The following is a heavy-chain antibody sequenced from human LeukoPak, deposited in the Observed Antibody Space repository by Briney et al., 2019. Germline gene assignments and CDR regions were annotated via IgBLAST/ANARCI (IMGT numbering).Heavy chain of an antibody. V-gene: IGHV4-59*01. CDR3: ARQGYGSGYYYFDY. Sequence: PSETLSLTCTVSGGSISSYYWSWIRQPPGKGQEWIGYDYYSGTTNYNPSLKSRVTISVDTSKNQFSLKLSSVTAADTAVYYCARQGYGSGYYYFDYWGQGTLVTVSS. CDR1: GGSISSYY. J-gene: IGHJ4*02. CDR2: DYYSGTT. D-gene: IGHD6-19*01.